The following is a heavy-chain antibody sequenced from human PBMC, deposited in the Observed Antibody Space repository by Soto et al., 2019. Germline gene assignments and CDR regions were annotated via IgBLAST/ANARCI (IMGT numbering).Heavy chain of an antibody. V-gene: IGHV1-69*02. Sequence: QVQLVQSGAEVKKPGSSVKVSCKASGGTFSSYTISWVRQAPGQGLEWMGRIIPILGIAIYAQKFQGRVTITADKSTSTAYMELSSLRSEDTAVYYCARTIAADRPFDPWGQGTLVTVSS. D-gene: IGHD6-13*01. CDR3: ARTIAADRPFDP. CDR1: GGTFSSYT. J-gene: IGHJ5*02. CDR2: IIPILGIA.